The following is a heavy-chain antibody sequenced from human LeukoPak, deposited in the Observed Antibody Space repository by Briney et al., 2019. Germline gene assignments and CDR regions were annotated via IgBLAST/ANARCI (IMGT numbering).Heavy chain of an antibody. D-gene: IGHD5-24*01. J-gene: IGHJ4*02. CDR2: IIPIFGIA. CDR1: GGTFSSYA. Sequence: ASVKVSCKASGGTFSSYAISWVRQAPGQGLEWMGRIIPIFGIANYAQKFQGRVTITADKSTSTAYMELSSLRSGDTAVYYCASIAETLASRDGHNMGFDYWGQGTLVTVSS. V-gene: IGHV1-69*04. CDR3: ASIAETLASRDGHNMGFDY.